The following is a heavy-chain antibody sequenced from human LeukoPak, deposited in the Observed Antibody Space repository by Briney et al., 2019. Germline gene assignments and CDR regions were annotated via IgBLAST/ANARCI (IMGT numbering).Heavy chain of an antibody. Sequence: GASVKVSCKASGYSFSSYFMHWVRQAPGQGLEWMGIINPSDGTPRYTQKFQDRVTMTRDTSTSTVYMELINLRSDDTAIYFYASGNQLLSRYFEYWGQGTLVTVSS. J-gene: IGHJ4*02. D-gene: IGHD2-2*01. CDR2: INPSDGTP. V-gene: IGHV1-46*01. CDR3: ASGNQLLSRYFEY. CDR1: GYSFSSYF.